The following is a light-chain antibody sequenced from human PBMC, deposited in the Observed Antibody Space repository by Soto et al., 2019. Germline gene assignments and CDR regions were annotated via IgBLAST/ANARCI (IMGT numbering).Light chain of an antibody. CDR1: QDIYNY. V-gene: IGKV1-33*01. Sequence: DIQMTQSPSSLSASVGDRVTITCRASQDIYNYLNWYQQKPGKAPKLLIYDASNLETGVPSRFSGSGSGTDFTFTISSLQPEDIATYYCQQYDNLLSFTFGPGTKVDIK. CDR3: QQYDNLLSFT. CDR2: DAS. J-gene: IGKJ3*01.